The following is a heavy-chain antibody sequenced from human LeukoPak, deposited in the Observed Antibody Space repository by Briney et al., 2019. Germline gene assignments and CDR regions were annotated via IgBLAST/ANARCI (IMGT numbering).Heavy chain of an antibody. J-gene: IGHJ4*02. Sequence: ASVKVSCKASGGTFSSYAISWVRQAPGQGLEWMGGIIPIFGTANYAQKFQGRVTITADESTSTAYMELSSLRSEDTAVYYCASAWELLYGFDYWGQGTLVTVSS. V-gene: IGHV1-69*13. CDR1: GGTFSSYA. CDR3: ASAWELLYGFDY. CDR2: IIPIFGTA. D-gene: IGHD1-26*01.